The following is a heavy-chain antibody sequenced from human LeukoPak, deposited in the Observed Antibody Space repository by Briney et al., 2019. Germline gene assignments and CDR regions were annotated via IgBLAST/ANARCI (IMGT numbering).Heavy chain of an antibody. CDR1: GFTFDDYA. CDR3: AKDIGYGMDV. V-gene: IGHV3-9*01. CDR2: ISWNSGSI. J-gene: IGHJ6*02. Sequence: PGGSLRLSCAASGFTFDDYAMHWVRQAPGKGLEWVSGISWNSGSIGYADSVKGRFTISRDNAKNSLYLQMNSLRAVDTALYYCAKDIGYGMDVWGQGTTVTVSS.